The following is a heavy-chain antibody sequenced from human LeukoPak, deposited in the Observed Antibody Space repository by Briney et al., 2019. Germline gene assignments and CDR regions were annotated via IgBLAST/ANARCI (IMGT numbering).Heavy chain of an antibody. CDR2: TSSGGTYI. J-gene: IGHJ4*02. V-gene: IGHV3-21*01. D-gene: IGHD2-15*01. CDR3: ARDRPTGASRVFVVQ. CDR1: GFTFSNHA. Sequence: GGSLRLSCTASGFTFSNHAMTWVRQAPGKGLEWVSSTSSGGTYIYYADSVRGRFTISRDNAKNSLYLVMNSLRAEDTATYYCARDRPTGASRVFVVQWGQGTLVTVSS.